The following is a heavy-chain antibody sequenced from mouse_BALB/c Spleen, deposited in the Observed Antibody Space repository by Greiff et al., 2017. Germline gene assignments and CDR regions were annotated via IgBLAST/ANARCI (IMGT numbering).Heavy chain of an antibody. CDR1: GYTFTDYV. J-gene: IGHJ2*01. D-gene: IGHD2-1*01. CDR3: ARSGRDYGNYLDY. V-gene: IGHV1-77*01. Sequence: VKLVESGPELVKPGASVKMSCKASGYTFTDYVISWVKQRTGQGLEWIGEIYPGSGSTYYNEKFKGKATLTADKSSNTAYMQLSSLTSEDSAVYFCARSGRDYGNYLDYWGQGTTLTVSS. CDR2: IYPGSGST.